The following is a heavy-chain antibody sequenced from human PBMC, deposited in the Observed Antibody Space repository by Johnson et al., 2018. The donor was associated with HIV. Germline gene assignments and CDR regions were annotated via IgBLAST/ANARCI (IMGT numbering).Heavy chain of an antibody. V-gene: IGHV3-66*01. J-gene: IGHJ3*02. CDR2: IYSGGST. CDR3: AKGNYYDSSGYYGSTHAFDI. Sequence: VQLVESGGGLVQPGGSLRLSCAASVFTVSSHYMSWVRQAPGKGLAWVSVIYSGGSTYYAASVYGRFTISSDNSKNTLYLQMNSLRAEDTAVYDCAKGNYYDSSGYYGSTHAFDIWGQGTMVTVSS. CDR1: VFTVSSHY. D-gene: IGHD3-22*01.